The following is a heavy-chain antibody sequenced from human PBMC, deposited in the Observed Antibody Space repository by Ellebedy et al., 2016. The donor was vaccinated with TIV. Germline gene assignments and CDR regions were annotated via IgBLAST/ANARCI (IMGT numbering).Heavy chain of an antibody. D-gene: IGHD1-26*01. Sequence: AASVKVSCKASGYTFNRYGINWVRQAPGQGLEWMGWISPYNGNRKYAEKFQGRVAMTTDTSTSTAYMELRSQRSDDTAVYYCARDSSGGDAFDIWGQGTVVTVSS. CDR2: ISPYNGNR. CDR3: ARDSSGGDAFDI. J-gene: IGHJ3*02. CDR1: GYTFNRYG. V-gene: IGHV1-18*04.